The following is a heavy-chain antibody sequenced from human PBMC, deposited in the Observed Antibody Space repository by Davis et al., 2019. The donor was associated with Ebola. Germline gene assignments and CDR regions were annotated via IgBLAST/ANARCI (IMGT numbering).Heavy chain of an antibody. CDR2: ISYDGSNK. V-gene: IGHV3-30-3*01. D-gene: IGHD3-10*01. Sequence: GGSLRLSCAASGFTFSSYAMHWVRQAPGKGLEWVAVISYDGSNKYYADSVKGRFTISRDNAKNSLYLQMNSLRDEDTAVYYCARAPYYYGSGSYWGAFDIWGQGTMVTVSS. CDR1: GFTFSSYA. CDR3: ARAPYYYGSGSYWGAFDI. J-gene: IGHJ3*02.